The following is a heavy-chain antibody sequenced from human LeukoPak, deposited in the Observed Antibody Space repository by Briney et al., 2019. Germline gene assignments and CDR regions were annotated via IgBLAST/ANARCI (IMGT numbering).Heavy chain of an antibody. V-gene: IGHV4-34*01. CDR3: AREADGSGSFDY. J-gene: IGHJ4*02. Sequence: SETLSLTCAVYGGSFSNYYWSWIRQPPGKGLEWIGEINHSGSTNYNPSLKSRVTISVDTSKHHFSLKLSSVTAADTAVYYCAREADGSGSFDYWGQGTLVTVSS. CDR2: INHSGST. CDR1: GGSFSNYY. D-gene: IGHD3-10*01.